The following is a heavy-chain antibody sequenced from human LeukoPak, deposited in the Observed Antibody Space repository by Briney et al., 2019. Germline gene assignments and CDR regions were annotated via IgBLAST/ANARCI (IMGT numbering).Heavy chain of an antibody. CDR3: AKVECSGGSCYAFDY. D-gene: IGHD2-15*01. CDR1: GFTFSSYA. Sequence: GGSLRLSCAASGFTFSSYAMSWVRQAPGKGLEWVSAISGSGGSTYYADSVKGRFTISRDNSKNTLYLQMNSLRAEDTAVYYCAKVECSGGSCYAFDYWGQGTLVTVSS. CDR2: ISGSGGST. V-gene: IGHV3-23*01. J-gene: IGHJ4*02.